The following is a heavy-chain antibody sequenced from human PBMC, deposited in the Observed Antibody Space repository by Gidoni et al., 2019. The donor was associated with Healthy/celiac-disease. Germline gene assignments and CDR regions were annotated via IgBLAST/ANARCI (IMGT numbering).Heavy chain of an antibody. CDR3: AREFSHYGMDV. V-gene: IGHV3-30-3*01. J-gene: IGHJ6*02. CDR2: ISYDGSNK. D-gene: IGHD3-3*01. Sequence: QVQLVESGGGVVQPGRSLRLSCAASGFTFSSYAMHWVRQAPGKGLEWVAVISYDGSNKYYADSVKGRFTISRDNSKNTLYLQMNSLRAEDTAVYYCAREFSHYGMDVWGQGTTVTVSS. CDR1: GFTFSSYA.